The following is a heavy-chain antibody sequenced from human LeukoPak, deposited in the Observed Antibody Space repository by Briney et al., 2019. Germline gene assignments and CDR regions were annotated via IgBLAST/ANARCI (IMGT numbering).Heavy chain of an antibody. Sequence: GRSLRLSCAASGFTFNAYSMHWVRQAPGKGLEWVAVIASDSSITYYADSVKGRFTVSRDNSKDTLYLQMNSLRAGDTAVYYCARGDYYGSGSYYKAFDIWGQGTMVTVSS. D-gene: IGHD3-10*01. V-gene: IGHV3-30*04. CDR3: ARGDYYGSGSYYKAFDI. CDR2: IASDSSIT. J-gene: IGHJ3*02. CDR1: GFTFNAYS.